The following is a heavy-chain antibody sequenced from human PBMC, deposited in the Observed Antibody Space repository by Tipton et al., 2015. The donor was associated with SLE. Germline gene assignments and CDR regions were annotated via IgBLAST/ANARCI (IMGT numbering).Heavy chain of an antibody. V-gene: IGHV4-34*01. D-gene: IGHD2-8*01. CDR2: INQSGST. CDR1: GWSFSDDY. CDR3: ARKWDI. Sequence: TLSLTCTVSGWSFSDDYWSWVRQSPGKGLEYIGEINQSGSTFYNPSLKSRVTLSLETSKNQFSLRLNSVTAADTAVYYCARKWDIWGQGTMVTVSS. J-gene: IGHJ3*02.